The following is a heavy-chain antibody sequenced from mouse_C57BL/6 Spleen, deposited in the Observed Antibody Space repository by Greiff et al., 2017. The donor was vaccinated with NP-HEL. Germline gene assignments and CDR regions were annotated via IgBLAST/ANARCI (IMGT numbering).Heavy chain of an antibody. Sequence: VQLKQSGAELVRPGASVKLSCTASGFNIKDDYMHWVKQRPEQGLEWIGWIDPENGDTEYASKFQGKATITADTSSNTAYLQLSSLTSEDTAVYYCTSWDPDYWGQGTTLTVSS. CDR1: GFNIKDDY. CDR2: IDPENGDT. V-gene: IGHV14-4*01. J-gene: IGHJ2*01. CDR3: TSWDPDY. D-gene: IGHD4-1*01.